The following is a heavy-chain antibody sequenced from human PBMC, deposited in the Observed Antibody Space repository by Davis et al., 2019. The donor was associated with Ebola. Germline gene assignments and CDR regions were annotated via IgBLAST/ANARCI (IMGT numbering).Heavy chain of an antibody. D-gene: IGHD2-8*01. CDR1: GFTFSSYA. J-gene: IGHJ4*02. CDR3: ARDGTKWSAEMNY. V-gene: IGHV3-30*04. Sequence: PGGSLRLSCAASGFTFSSYAMHWVRQAPGKGLEWVAVISYDGSNKYYADSVKGRFTISRDNSKNTLYLQMNSLRAEDTAVYYCARDGTKWSAEMNYWGQGTLVTVSS. CDR2: ISYDGSNK.